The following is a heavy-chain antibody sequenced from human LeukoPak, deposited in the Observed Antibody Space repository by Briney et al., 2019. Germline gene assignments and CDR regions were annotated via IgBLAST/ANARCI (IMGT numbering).Heavy chain of an antibody. Sequence: PGGSLTLSCAAGFTLSHYWMPWVRQAPGRRPEWVANINQDGSDKYYGDSVKGRFSIPRDNAENSLFLQMNTLRVEDSAVYYCARGGPGSSKYWVFWGQGTLVTVSS. CDR2: INQDGSDK. V-gene: IGHV3-7*01. CDR3: ARGGPGSSKYWVF. D-gene: IGHD1-1*01. J-gene: IGHJ4*02. CDR1: GFTLSHYW.